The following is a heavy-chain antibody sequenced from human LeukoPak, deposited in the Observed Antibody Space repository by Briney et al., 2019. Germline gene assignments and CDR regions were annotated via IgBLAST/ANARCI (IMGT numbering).Heavy chain of an antibody. Sequence: SETLSLTCAVYGGSFSDYYWSWIRQPPGKGLEWIGEISHAGSTSYNPSLRSRVTISVDTSKKHFSLKLSSVAAADTAVYYCAREDSPSLKDAFDIWGQGTMVTVSS. V-gene: IGHV4-34*01. CDR3: AREDSPSLKDAFDI. D-gene: IGHD3-22*01. CDR2: ISHAGST. J-gene: IGHJ3*02. CDR1: GGSFSDYY.